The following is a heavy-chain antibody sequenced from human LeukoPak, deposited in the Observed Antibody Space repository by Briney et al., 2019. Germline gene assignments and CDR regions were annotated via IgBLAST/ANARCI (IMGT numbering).Heavy chain of an antibody. J-gene: IGHJ4*02. CDR1: GGSFSGYY. CDR2: INHSGST. CDR3: ASSSGSWYYFDY. D-gene: IGHD6-13*01. V-gene: IGHV4-34*01. Sequence: SETLSLTCAVYGGSFSGYYWSWIRQPPGKGLEWIGEINHSGSTNYNPSLKSRVTISVDTSKNQFSLKLNSVTAADTAVYYCASSSGSWYYFDYWGQGTLVTVSS.